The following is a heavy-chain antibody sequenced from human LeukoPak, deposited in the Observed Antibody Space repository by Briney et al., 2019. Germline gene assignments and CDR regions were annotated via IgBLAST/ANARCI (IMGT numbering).Heavy chain of an antibody. J-gene: IGHJ4*02. CDR1: GYTFTSYD. D-gene: IGHD6-6*01. Sequence: SVKVSCKASGYTFTSYDISWVRQAPGQGLEWMGRIIPILGIANYAQKFQGRVTITADKSTSTAYMELSSLRSEDTAVYYCARCSSSKSYYFDYWGQGTLVTVSS. V-gene: IGHV1-69*04. CDR3: ARCSSSKSYYFDY. CDR2: IIPILGIA.